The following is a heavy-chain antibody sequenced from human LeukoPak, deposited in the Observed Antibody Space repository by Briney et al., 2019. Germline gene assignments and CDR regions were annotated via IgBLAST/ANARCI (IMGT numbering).Heavy chain of an antibody. CDR2: IRTKANSYAT. Sequence: GGCLRLSCAASGFTFSGSAMHWVRQASGKGLEWVGLIRTKANSYATVYAASVKGRFTISRDDSKSTAYLQMNSLKTEDTAVYYCSTAVGGTTSGLHYWGQGTLVTVS. V-gene: IGHV3-73*01. CDR3: STAVGGTTSGLHY. D-gene: IGHD1-26*01. CDR1: GFTFSGSA. J-gene: IGHJ4*02.